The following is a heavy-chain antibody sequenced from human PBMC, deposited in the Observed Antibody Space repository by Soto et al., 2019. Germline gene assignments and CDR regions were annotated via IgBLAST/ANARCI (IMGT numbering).Heavy chain of an antibody. J-gene: IGHJ6*02. Sequence: SETLSLTCSVSGDSVDQTNYYWTWIRQRPGKGLEWLGNIYYNGITFYNSSLKSRLTISIDTSQNQFSLKVTSVTAADTAMYFCARDKGYRDFWSASHFYHCLDVWGQGTTVTVPS. CDR2: IYYNGIT. D-gene: IGHD3-3*01. CDR3: ARDKGYRDFWSASHFYHCLDV. V-gene: IGHV4-31*03. CDR1: GDSVDQTNYY.